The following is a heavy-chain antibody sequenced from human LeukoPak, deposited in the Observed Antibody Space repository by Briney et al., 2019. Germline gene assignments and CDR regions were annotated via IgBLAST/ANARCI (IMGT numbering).Heavy chain of an antibody. V-gene: IGHV4-59*01. Sequence: SETLSLTCTVSGGSISSYYWSWIRQPPGKGLEWIGYIYYSGSTNYNPSLKSRVTISLDTSKNQFSLKLGSVTAADTAVYYCARGRPYYGSGSYYADYWGQGTLVTVSS. CDR1: GGSISSYY. CDR3: ARGRPYYGSGSYYADY. CDR2: IYYSGST. J-gene: IGHJ4*02. D-gene: IGHD3-10*01.